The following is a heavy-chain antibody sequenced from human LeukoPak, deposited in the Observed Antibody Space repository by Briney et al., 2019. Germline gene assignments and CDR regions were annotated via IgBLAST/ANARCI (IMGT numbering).Heavy chain of an antibody. V-gene: IGHV3-23*01. CDR1: GFSFSSFS. D-gene: IGHD4-17*01. J-gene: IGHJ4*02. CDR2: ISGSGGST. Sequence: GGSLRLSWAAAGFSFSSFSISWVRQAPERGRGWVSTISGSGGSTNYADSVKGRFTFSRDNSKNTLYLQMNSLRAEDTAVYYCAKDLPDYGDYIEGYWGQGTLVTVSS. CDR3: AKDLPDYGDYIEGY.